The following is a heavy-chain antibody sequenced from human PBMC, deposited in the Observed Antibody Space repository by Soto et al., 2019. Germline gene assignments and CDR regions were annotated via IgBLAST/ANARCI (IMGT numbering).Heavy chain of an antibody. Sequence: QLQLQESGPGLVKPSETLSLTCTVSGDSISSSIYYWGWIRQPPGKGLEWIGNIYSSGSTFYNPSLKSRVNISVDTSKNQYSLSLISVTAADTAVYYCARRGSGSSFDYWGQGTLVTVSS. D-gene: IGHD3-10*01. CDR2: IYSSGST. V-gene: IGHV4-39*01. J-gene: IGHJ4*01. CDR1: GDSISSSIYY. CDR3: ARRGSGSSFDY.